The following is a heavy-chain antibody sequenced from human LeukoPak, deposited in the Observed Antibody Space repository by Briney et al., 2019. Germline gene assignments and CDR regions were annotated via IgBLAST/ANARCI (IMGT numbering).Heavy chain of an antibody. CDR1: GFTFSSYG. CDR3: AARDGYNSGDDAFDI. J-gene: IGHJ3*02. CDR2: ISHDGSFE. V-gene: IGHV3-30*03. D-gene: IGHD5-24*01. Sequence: GGSLRLSCAASGFTFSSYGMHWVRQAPGKGLEWVGTISHDGSFEFYADSVKGRFTISRDSSKSTLYLQMNSLRAEDTAVYYCAARDGYNSGDDAFDIWGQGTMVTVSS.